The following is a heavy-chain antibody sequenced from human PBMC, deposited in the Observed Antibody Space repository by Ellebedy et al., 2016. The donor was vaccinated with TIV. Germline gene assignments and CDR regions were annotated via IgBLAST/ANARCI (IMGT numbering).Heavy chain of an antibody. Sequence: GESLKISCAASGFTFSSYWMSWARQAPGKGLEWVANINQDGSGEYYVDSVKGRFTVSRDNAKNSLYLQMNSLSAEDTAVYYCARAGGIGVVDYWGQGTLVTVSS. V-gene: IGHV3-7*01. D-gene: IGHD3-3*01. J-gene: IGHJ4*02. CDR1: GFTFSSYW. CDR3: ARAGGIGVVDY. CDR2: INQDGSGE.